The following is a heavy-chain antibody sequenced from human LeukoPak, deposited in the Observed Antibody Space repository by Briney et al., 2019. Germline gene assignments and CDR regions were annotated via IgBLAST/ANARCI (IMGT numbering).Heavy chain of an antibody. J-gene: IGHJ4*02. D-gene: IGHD4-17*01. Sequence: PSETLSLTCTVSGGSISSSSYYWGWIRQPPGKGLEWIAGIYYSGSTYYNPSLKSRVTISVDTSKNQFSLKLSSVTAADTAVYYCARGDYGDYVNHLEFDYWGQGTLVTVSS. CDR2: IYYSGST. CDR3: ARGDYGDYVNHLEFDY. CDR1: GGSISSSSYY. V-gene: IGHV4-39*07.